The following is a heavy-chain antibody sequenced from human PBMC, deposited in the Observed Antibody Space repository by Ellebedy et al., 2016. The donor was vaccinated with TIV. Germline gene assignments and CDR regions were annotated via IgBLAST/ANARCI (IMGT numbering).Heavy chain of an antibody. V-gene: IGHV3-21*06. CDR2: IRSPGSDK. D-gene: IGHD2-15*01. CDR3: ARGWSTPDS. J-gene: IGHJ4*02. Sequence: GESLKISCVASGFTFSNYNMNWVRQSPGKGLELVSSIRSPGSDKYYAESVKGRFTISRDNAQNTLFLQMNSMRVEDTTVYYCARGWSTPDSWGQGTLVIVSS. CDR1: GFTFSNYN.